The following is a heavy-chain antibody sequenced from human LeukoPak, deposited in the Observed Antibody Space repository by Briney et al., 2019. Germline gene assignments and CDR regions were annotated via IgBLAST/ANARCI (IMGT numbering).Heavy chain of an antibody. CDR1: GGTFSSYA. D-gene: IGHD3-22*01. J-gene: IGHJ4*02. V-gene: IGHV1-69*05. Sequence: SVKVSCKASGGTFSSYAISWVRQAPGQGLEWMGGIIPIFGTANYAQKFQGRVTITTDESTSTAYMELRSLRSDDTAVYYCARGAADYYDSSGYYWGQGTLVTVSS. CDR2: IIPIFGTA. CDR3: ARGAADYYDSSGYY.